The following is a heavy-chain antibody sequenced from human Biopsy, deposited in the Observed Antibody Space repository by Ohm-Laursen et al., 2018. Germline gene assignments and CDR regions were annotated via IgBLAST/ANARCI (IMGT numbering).Heavy chain of an antibody. Sequence: SLRLSCSASGFSVSSYDMNWVRQAPGKGLEWISYISETSSHIYGADSVRGRFTVARDIAKNSLYLQLNSLRVEDTAVYCCARDSSRRAREGGMDVWGQGATVTVSS. V-gene: IGHV3-21*01. CDR3: ARDSSRRAREGGMDV. D-gene: IGHD6-6*01. CDR2: ISETSSHI. CDR1: GFSVSSYD. J-gene: IGHJ6*02.